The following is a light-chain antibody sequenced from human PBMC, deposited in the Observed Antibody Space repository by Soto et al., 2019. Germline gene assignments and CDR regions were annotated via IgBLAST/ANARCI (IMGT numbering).Light chain of an antibody. CDR2: EVS. Sequence: QSALTQPPSASGSPGQSVTISCTGTSSDVGGYNYVSWYQQHPGKAPKLMISEVSKRPSGVPDRFSGSKSGNTASLTVSGLQAADEGDYYCSSFARNNTLVFGGGTKVTVL. V-gene: IGLV2-8*01. CDR3: SSFARNNTLV. J-gene: IGLJ2*01. CDR1: SSDVGGYNY.